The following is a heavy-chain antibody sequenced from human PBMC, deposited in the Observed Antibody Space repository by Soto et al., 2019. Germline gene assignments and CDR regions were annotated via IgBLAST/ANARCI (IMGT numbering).Heavy chain of an antibody. Sequence: QVQLVQSGAEVKKPGASVKVSCKASGYTFTSYGISWVRQAPGQGLEWMGWISAYNGNTNYAQKLQGRVTMTTDTTTSTAYMELRSLRSDDTAVYYCAGEGAGAHSGYDSYFDYWGQGTLVTVSS. CDR2: ISAYNGNT. CDR1: GYTFTSYG. CDR3: AGEGAGAHSGYDSYFDY. J-gene: IGHJ4*02. D-gene: IGHD5-12*01. V-gene: IGHV1-18*01.